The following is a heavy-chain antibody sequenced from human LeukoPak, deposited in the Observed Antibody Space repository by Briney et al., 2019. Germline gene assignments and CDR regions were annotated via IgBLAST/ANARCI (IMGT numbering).Heavy chain of an antibody. D-gene: IGHD3-22*01. CDR2: INTDGSNT. J-gene: IGHJ1*01. V-gene: IGHV3-74*01. CDR1: GLTFNNYW. CDR3: AAYDNSGYSKKYFQH. Sequence: PVGSLRLSCAASGLTFNNYWMHWVRQAPGKGLVWVSRINTDGSNTNYADSVKGRFTISRDNAKNTVYLQMNSLRADDTAVYYCAAYDNSGYSKKYFQHWGQGTLVTVSS.